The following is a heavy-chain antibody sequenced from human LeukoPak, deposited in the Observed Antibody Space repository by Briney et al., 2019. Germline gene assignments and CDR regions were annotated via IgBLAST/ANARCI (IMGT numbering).Heavy chain of an antibody. D-gene: IGHD1-7*01. J-gene: IGHJ4*02. CDR3: ARYPLSYTSNWHYYFDY. CDR2: ISASNGNT. Sequence: PGGSLRLSCAASGFTFSDYAMHWVRQAPGQGLEWVGWISASNGNTNYAQKLQDRVTLTTDTSTSTAYVELRSLRSDDTAVYYCARYPLSYTSNWHYYFDYWGQGTLLTVSS. CDR1: GFTFSDYA. V-gene: IGHV1-18*01.